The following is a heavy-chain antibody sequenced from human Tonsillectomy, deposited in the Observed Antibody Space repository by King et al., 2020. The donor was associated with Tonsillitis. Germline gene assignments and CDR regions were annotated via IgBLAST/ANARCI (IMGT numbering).Heavy chain of an antibody. CDR3: ARDEKGFCSSVSCYTPPFDY. D-gene: IGHD2-2*02. Sequence: VQLVESGGRLVRPGGSLRLSFAASGFTFNNHWMSWVRQAPGKGLEWVANIKQDGTEKNYVGSVKGRFTISRDNAKNLLYLEMNSLRAEDTAVYYCARDEKGFCSSVSCYTPPFDYWGQGTRVTVSS. J-gene: IGHJ4*02. V-gene: IGHV3-7*01. CDR2: IKQDGTEK. CDR1: GFTFNNHW.